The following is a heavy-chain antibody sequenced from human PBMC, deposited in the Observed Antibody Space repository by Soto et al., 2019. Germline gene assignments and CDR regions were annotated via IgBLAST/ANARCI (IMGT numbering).Heavy chain of an antibody. D-gene: IGHD3-22*01. CDR3: ARDWPHGGYYYLSDY. Sequence: QVQLVQSGAEVKKPGTSVKVSCKASGYTFTSYGISWVRQAPGQGLEWMGWISAYNGNTNYAQKLQGRVTMTTDTSTSTAYMELRSLRSDDTAVYYCARDWPHGGYYYLSDYWGQGTLVTVSS. V-gene: IGHV1-18*01. CDR2: ISAYNGNT. J-gene: IGHJ4*02. CDR1: GYTFTSYG.